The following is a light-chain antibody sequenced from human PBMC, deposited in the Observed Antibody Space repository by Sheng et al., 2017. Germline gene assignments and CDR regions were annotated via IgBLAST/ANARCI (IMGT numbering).Light chain of an antibody. CDR1: QSVSSN. Sequence: EIVMTQSPATLSVSPGERATLYCRASQSVSSNLVWYQQKPGQAPRLLIYGASTRATDIPARFSGSGSGTEFTLTISSLQSEDFAVYYCQHYNNWPGTFGQGTKVEIK. CDR3: QHYNNWPGT. CDR2: GAS. J-gene: IGKJ1*01. V-gene: IGKV3-15*01.